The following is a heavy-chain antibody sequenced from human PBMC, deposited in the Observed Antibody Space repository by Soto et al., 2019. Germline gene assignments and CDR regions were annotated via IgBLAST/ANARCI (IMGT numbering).Heavy chain of an antibody. J-gene: IGHJ4*02. CDR3: ASGGLYCSSTSCGHYDY. Sequence: ASVKVSCKASGYTFTSYGISWVRQAPGQGLEWMGWISAYNGNTNYAQKLQGRVTMTTDTSMSTAYMELRSLRSDATAVYYCASGGLYCSSTSCGHYDYWGQGTLVTVSS. D-gene: IGHD2-2*01. V-gene: IGHV1-18*01. CDR1: GYTFTSYG. CDR2: ISAYNGNT.